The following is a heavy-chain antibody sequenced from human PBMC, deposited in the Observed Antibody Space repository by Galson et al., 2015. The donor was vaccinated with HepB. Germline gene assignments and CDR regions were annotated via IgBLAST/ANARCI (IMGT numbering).Heavy chain of an antibody. J-gene: IGHJ4*02. V-gene: IGHV3-23*01. Sequence: SLRLSCAASGFTFSSYAMSWVCQAPGKGLEWVSAISGSGGNTYYADSVKGRFTISGDNSKNTLYLQMNSLRAEDTAVYYCARGGQWLRPYYFHYWGQGTLVTVSS. CDR2: ISGSGGNT. D-gene: IGHD6-19*01. CDR3: ARGGQWLRPYYFHY. CDR1: GFTFSSYA.